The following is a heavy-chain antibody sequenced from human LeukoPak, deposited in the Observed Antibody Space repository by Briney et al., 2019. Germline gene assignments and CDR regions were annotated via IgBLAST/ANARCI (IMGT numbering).Heavy chain of an antibody. D-gene: IGHD3-10*01. CDR3: ARRRGSGSYYMGARNWFDP. CDR2: INHSGST. Sequence: PSETLSLTCAVYGGSFSGYYWSWIRQPPGKGLEWIGEINHSGSTNYNPSLKSRVTISVDTSKNQFSLKLSSVTAADTAAYYCARRRGSGSYYMGARNWFDPWGQGTLVTVSS. V-gene: IGHV4-34*01. J-gene: IGHJ5*02. CDR1: GGSFSGYY.